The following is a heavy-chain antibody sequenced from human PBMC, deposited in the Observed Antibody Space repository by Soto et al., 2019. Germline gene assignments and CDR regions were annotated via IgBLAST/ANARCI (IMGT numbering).Heavy chain of an antibody. CDR3: ASLTDLPIAAAGTLWHCYYYYYMDV. CDR1: GCTFISYG. V-gene: IGHV3-7*01. CDR2: IKQDGSEK. Sequence: GGSLRLSCTAAGCTFISYGGSWVRQAPGKGLEWVANIKQDGSEKYYVDSVKGRFTISRDNAKNSLYLQMNSLRAEDTAVYYCASLTDLPIAAAGTLWHCYYYYYMDVWGKGTTVTVSS. D-gene: IGHD6-13*01. J-gene: IGHJ6*03.